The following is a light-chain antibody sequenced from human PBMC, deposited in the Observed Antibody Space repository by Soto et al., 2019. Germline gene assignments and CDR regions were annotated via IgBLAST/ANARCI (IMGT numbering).Light chain of an antibody. CDR1: QSVTSTY. J-gene: IGKJ5*01. Sequence: EIVLTQSPGTLSLSPGERATLSCRASQSVTSTYLAWYQQKPRQAPRLLIYGASSRAIGIPDSLSGSVSGSDFILTINRMEPEDFAVYYCQQYGSSHTFGQGTRLEIK. CDR3: QQYGSSHT. V-gene: IGKV3-20*01. CDR2: GAS.